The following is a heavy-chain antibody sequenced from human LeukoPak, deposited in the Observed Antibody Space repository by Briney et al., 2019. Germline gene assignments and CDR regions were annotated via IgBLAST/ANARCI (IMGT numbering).Heavy chain of an antibody. V-gene: IGHV4-34*01. CDR2: INHSGST. J-gene: IGHJ6*04. CDR3: AREGIVVLPAAPLDV. D-gene: IGHD2-2*01. Sequence: SETLSLTCAVYGGSFSGYYWSWIRQPPGKGVEWIGEINHSGSTNYNPSLKSRVTISVDTSKNQFSLKLTSVTAADTAVYYCAREGIVVLPAAPLDVWGKGTTVTVSS. CDR1: GGSFSGYY.